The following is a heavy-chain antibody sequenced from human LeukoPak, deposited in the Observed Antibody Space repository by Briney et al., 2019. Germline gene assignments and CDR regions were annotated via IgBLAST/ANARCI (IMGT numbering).Heavy chain of an antibody. J-gene: IGHJ4*02. D-gene: IGHD3-3*01. CDR1: GYTFTGYY. CDR3: ARDHTYYDFWSAFY. CDR2: INPNSGGT. V-gene: IGHV1-2*02. Sequence: ASVKVSCKASGYTFTGYYMHWVRQAPGQGLEWMGWINPNSGGTNYAQKFQGRVTMTRDTSISTAYMELRSLRSDDTAVYYCARDHTYYDFWSAFYWGQGTLVTVSS.